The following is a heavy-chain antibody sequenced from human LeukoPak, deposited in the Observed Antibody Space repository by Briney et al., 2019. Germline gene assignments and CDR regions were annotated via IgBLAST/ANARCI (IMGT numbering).Heavy chain of an antibody. CDR2: IYYSGST. Sequence: SETLSLTCTVSGGSISSSSYYWGWIRQPPGKGLEWIGSIYYSGSTYQNPSLKSRVTISVDTSKNQFSLKLSSVTAADTAVYYCARDSRARDYLFDFWGQGTLVTVSS. CDR1: GGSISSSSYY. CDR3: ARDSRARDYLFDF. V-gene: IGHV4-39*07. J-gene: IGHJ4*02. D-gene: IGHD4-11*01.